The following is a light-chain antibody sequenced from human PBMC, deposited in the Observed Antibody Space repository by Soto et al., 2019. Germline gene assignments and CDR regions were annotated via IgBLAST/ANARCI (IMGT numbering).Light chain of an antibody. J-gene: IGKJ1*01. Sequence: DIQMTQSPSTLSASVGDRVTITCRASQSVSSWLAWYQQRPGKPPKLLIYRASTLESGVPSRFSGSGSGTEFTLTISSLQPDDIGDYYCQQYNSYPRTFGQGTTVEVK. CDR1: QSVSSW. CDR3: QQYNSYPRT. V-gene: IGKV1-5*03. CDR2: RAS.